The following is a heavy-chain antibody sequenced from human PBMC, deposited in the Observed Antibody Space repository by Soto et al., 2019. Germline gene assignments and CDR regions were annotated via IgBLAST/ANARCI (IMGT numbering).Heavy chain of an antibody. Sequence: QVQLQESGPGLVKPSQTLSLTCTVSGCSISSGGYYWSWIRQHPGKVLEWIGYIYYSGSTYYNPSLKSRVTISVDTSKNQFSLKLSSVTAADTAVYYCACASEVATTIDYWGQGTLVTVSS. CDR1: GCSISSGGYY. CDR2: IYYSGST. D-gene: IGHD5-12*01. J-gene: IGHJ4*02. CDR3: ACASEVATTIDY. V-gene: IGHV4-31*03.